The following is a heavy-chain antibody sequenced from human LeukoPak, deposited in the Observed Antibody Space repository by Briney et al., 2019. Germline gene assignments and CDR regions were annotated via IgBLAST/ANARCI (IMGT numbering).Heavy chain of an antibody. CDR1: GFTFRTYS. D-gene: IGHD3-10*01. CDR2: ISYDGTNK. Sequence: GGSLRLSCVASGFTFRTYSMYWVRQAPGKGLEYVAVISYDGTNKFYADSVKGRFTISRDNSKNTLYLQMNSLKGDDTAVYYCAKDSAFYYIDVWGKGTTVIISS. J-gene: IGHJ6*03. CDR3: AKDSAFYYIDV. V-gene: IGHV3-30-3*02.